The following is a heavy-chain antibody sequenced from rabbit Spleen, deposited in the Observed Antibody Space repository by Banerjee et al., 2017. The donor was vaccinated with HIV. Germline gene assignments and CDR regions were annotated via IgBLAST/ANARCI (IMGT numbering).Heavy chain of an antibody. CDR1: GFDFSNYG. V-gene: IGHV1S39*01. CDR3: ARDLSGAVGWNFFL. Sequence: QEQLVESGGGLVQPGGSLKLSCSASGFDFSNYGMSWVRQTPGKGLEWIGYINTATGKAVYANWVNGRFTISKTSSTTVTLQVTSLAAADTATYFCARDLSGAVGWNFFLWGPGTLVTVS. J-gene: IGHJ6*01. CDR2: INTATGKA. D-gene: IGHD1-1*01.